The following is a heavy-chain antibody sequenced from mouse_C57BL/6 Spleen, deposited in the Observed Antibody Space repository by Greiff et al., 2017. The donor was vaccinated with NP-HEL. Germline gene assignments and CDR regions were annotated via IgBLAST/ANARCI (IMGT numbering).Heavy chain of an antibody. CDR3: ARPNYYGSRDWYFDV. CDR2: ISSGSSTI. CDR1: GFTFSDYG. V-gene: IGHV5-17*01. J-gene: IGHJ1*03. D-gene: IGHD1-1*01. Sequence: EVKLMESGGGLVKPGGSLKLSCAASGFTFSDYGMHWVRQAPEKGLEWVAYISSGSSTIYYADTVKGRFTISRDNAKNTLFLQMTSLRSEDTAMYYCARPNYYGSRDWYFDVWGTGTTVTVSS.